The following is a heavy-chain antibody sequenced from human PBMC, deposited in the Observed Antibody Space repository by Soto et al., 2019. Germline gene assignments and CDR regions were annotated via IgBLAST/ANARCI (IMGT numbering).Heavy chain of an antibody. CDR2: IIPIFGTA. CDR3: ARGGSRFLEWQGDYYYYGMDV. V-gene: IGHV1-69*06. J-gene: IGHJ6*02. D-gene: IGHD3-3*01. Sequence: SVKVSCKASGGTFSSYAISWVRQAPGQGLEWMGGIIPIFGTANYAQKFQGRVTITADKSTSTAYMELSSLRSEDTAVYYCARGGSRFLEWQGDYYYYGMDVWGQGTTVTVYS. CDR1: GGTFSSYA.